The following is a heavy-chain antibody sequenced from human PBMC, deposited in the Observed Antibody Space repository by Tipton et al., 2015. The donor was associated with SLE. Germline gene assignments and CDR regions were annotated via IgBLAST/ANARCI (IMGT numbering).Heavy chain of an antibody. CDR2: IYYSGST. V-gene: IGHV4-31*03. D-gene: IGHD1-1*01. Sequence: TLSLTCTVSGGSISSGGYYWSWIRQHPGKGLEWIGYIYYSGSTYYNPSLKSRVTISVDTSKNQISLKLSSVTAADTAVYYCARRYSRAPSYWYFDLWGRGTLVTVSS. CDR1: GGSISSGGYY. J-gene: IGHJ2*01. CDR3: ARRYSRAPSYWYFDL.